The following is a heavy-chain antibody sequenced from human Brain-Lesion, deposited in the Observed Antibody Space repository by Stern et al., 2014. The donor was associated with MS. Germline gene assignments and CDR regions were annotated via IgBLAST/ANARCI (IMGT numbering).Heavy chain of an antibody. D-gene: IGHD6-13*01. CDR3: AADPTTGSSSWYYIPNWFDP. V-gene: IGHV1-58*01. CDR2: IVVGSGNT. Sequence: QLVESGPEVKKPGTPVKVSCKASGFTFTSSAVQWVRQARGQRLEWIGWIVVGSGNTNYAQKFQERVTITRDMSTSTAYMELSSLRSEDTAVYYCAADPTTGSSSWYYIPNWFDPWGQGTLVTVSS. CDR1: GFTFTSSA. J-gene: IGHJ5*02.